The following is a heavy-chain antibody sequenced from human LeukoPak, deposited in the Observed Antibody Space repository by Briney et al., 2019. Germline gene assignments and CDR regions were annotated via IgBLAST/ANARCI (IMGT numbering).Heavy chain of an antibody. J-gene: IGHJ4*02. V-gene: IGHV3-30*18. Sequence: GGSLRLSCAASGFTFSSYGMHWVRQAPGKGLEWVAVISYDGSNKYYADSVKGRFTISRDNSKNTLYLQVNSLRAEDTAVYYCAKGAQVTIFGHFDYWGQGTLVTVSS. CDR3: AKGAQVTIFGHFDY. CDR1: GFTFSSYG. CDR2: ISYDGSNK. D-gene: IGHD3-3*01.